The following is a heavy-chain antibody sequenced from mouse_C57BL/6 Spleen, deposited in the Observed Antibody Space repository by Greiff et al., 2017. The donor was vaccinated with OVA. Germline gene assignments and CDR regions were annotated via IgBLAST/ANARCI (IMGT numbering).Heavy chain of an antibody. Sequence: VMLVESGAELARPGASVKMSCKASGYTFTSYTMHWVKQRPGQGLEWIGYINPSSGYTKYNQKFKDKATLTADKSSSTAYMQLSSLTSEDSAVYYCARVRDYAMDYWGQGTSVTVSS. J-gene: IGHJ4*01. CDR3: ARVRDYAMDY. V-gene: IGHV1-4*01. CDR1: GYTFTSYT. CDR2: INPSSGYT.